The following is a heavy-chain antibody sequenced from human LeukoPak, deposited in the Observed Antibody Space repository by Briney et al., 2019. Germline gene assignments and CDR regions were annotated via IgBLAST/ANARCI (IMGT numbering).Heavy chain of an antibody. V-gene: IGHV3-53*01. J-gene: IGHJ4*02. Sequence: GGSLRLSFAVPGFTVSGNYMSWVRQAPGKGLEWVSLIYSGGTTYYADSVKGRSTISRDNSKNTWYLQMNSLRAEDTAGYYCARRAGGYSHPYDYWGQGILVTVSS. D-gene: IGHD4-23*01. CDR3: ARRAGGYSHPYDY. CDR1: GFTVSGNY. CDR2: IYSGGTT.